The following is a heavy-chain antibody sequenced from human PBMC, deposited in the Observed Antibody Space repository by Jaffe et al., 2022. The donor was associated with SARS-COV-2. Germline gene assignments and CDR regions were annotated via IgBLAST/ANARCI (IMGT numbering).Heavy chain of an antibody. J-gene: IGHJ6*02. V-gene: IGHV3-30-3*01. D-gene: IGHD3-10*01. Sequence: QVQLVESGGGVVQPGRSLRLSCAASGFTFSSYAMHWVRQAPGKGLEWVAVISYDGSNKYYADSVKGRFTISRDNSKNTLYLQMNSLRAEDTAVYYCARDSVQVMDVWGQGTTVTVSS. CDR1: GFTFSSYA. CDR3: ARDSVQVMDV. CDR2: ISYDGSNK.